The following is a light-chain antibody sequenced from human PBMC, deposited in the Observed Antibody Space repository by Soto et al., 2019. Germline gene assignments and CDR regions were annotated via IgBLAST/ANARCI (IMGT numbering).Light chain of an antibody. V-gene: IGLV2-14*01. J-gene: IGLJ2*01. CDR3: SSYTNSGTVV. CDR2: DVS. CDR1: SSDVGGYNY. Sequence: QSVLTQPASVSGSPGQSITISCTGTSSDVGGYNYVSWYQQYPGKAPKLMIYDVSNWPSGVSNRFSGSKSGNTASLTISGLQAEDEADYYCSSYTNSGTVVFGGGTKLTVL.